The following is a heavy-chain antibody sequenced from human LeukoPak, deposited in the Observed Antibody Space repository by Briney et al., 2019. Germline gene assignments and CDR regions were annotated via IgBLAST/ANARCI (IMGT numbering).Heavy chain of an antibody. CDR3: ARDLEGAADY. V-gene: IGHV3-53*04. CDR2: IYSGGST. Sequence: GGSLRLSCAASGFTVSSNYMSWVRQAPGKGLEWVSVIYSGGSTYYADSVKDRFTISRHNSKNTLYLQMNSLRAEDTAVYYCARDLEGAADYWGQGTLVTVSS. D-gene: IGHD1-26*01. CDR1: GFTVSSNY. J-gene: IGHJ4*02.